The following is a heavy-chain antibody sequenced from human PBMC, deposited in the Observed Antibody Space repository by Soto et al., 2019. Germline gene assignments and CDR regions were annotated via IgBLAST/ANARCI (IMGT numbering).Heavy chain of an antibody. J-gene: IGHJ5*02. Sequence: QMQLQESGPGLVKPSQTLSLICSVSGGSISRPGYYWAWIRQHPARGLEWIGSISYSGNSNHNPGLQSRLILSVDTSQNCFPRRLNSEPAADSAFYYCARRRRDGSGLPDLGGQGARVTVSS. D-gene: IGHD6-19*01. CDR1: GGSISRPGYY. CDR2: ISYSGNS. V-gene: IGHV4-31*03. CDR3: ARRRRDGSGLPDL.